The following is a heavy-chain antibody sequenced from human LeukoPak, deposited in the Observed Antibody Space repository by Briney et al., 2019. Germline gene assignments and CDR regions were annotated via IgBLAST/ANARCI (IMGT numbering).Heavy chain of an antibody. CDR1: GGSISNYY. D-gene: IGHD3-10*01. CDR3: ARGPRYYYGSGRNTLTFDY. V-gene: IGHV4-34*01. Sequence: SETLSLTCTVSGGSISNYYWSWIRQPPGKGLEWIGEINHSGSTNYNPSLKSRVTISVDTSKNQFSLKLSSVTAADTAVYYCARGPRYYYGSGRNTLTFDYWGQGTLVTVSS. CDR2: INHSGST. J-gene: IGHJ4*02.